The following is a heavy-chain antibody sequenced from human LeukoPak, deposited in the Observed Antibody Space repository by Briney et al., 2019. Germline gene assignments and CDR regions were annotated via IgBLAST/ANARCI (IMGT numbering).Heavy chain of an antibody. Sequence: SETLSLTCAVYGGSFSGYYWSWIRKPPGKGLEWIGEINHSGSTNYNPSLKSRITISLDTSKNQFSLKLSSVTAADTAVYYCARGYSSSWYSYNWFDPWGQGTLVTVSS. CDR1: GGSFSGYY. V-gene: IGHV4-34*01. CDR3: ARGYSSSWYSYNWFDP. J-gene: IGHJ5*02. CDR2: INHSGST. D-gene: IGHD6-13*01.